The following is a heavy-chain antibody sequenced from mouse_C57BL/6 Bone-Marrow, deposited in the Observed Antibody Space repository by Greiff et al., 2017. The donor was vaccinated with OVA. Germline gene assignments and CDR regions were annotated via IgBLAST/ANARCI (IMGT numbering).Heavy chain of an antibody. CDR3: ARSREVVPCGFAY. J-gene: IGHJ3*01. CDR1: GYTFTSYW. V-gene: IGHV1-52*01. CDR2: IDPSDSET. D-gene: IGHD1-1*01. Sequence: QVQLQQPGAELVRPGSSVKLSCKASGYTFTSYWMHWVKQRPIQGLEWIGNIDPSDSETHYNQKFKDKATLTVDKSSSTAYMQLSSLTSEDSAVYYGARSREVVPCGFAYWGQGTLVTVSA.